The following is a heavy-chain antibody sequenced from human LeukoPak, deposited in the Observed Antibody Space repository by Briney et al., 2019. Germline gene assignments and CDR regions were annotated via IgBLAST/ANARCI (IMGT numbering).Heavy chain of an antibody. V-gene: IGHV3-23*01. CDR1: GFTFSSYG. CDR2: ISGSGGST. CDR3: AKDSGIGYFQH. D-gene: IGHD3-10*01. J-gene: IGHJ1*01. Sequence: GGSLRLSCAASGFTFSSYGMSWVRQAPGKGLEWVSTISGSGGSTYYADSVKGRFTISRDNSKNTLYLQMNSLRAEDTAVYYCAKDSGIGYFQHWGQGTLVTVSS.